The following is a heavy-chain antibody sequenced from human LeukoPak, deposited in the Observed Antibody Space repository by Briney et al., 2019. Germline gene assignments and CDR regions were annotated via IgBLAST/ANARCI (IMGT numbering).Heavy chain of an antibody. Sequence: SEILSLTCAVYGGSFSGYYWSWIRQPPGKGLEWIGEINHSGSTNYNPSLKSRVTISVDTSKNQFSLKLSSVTAADTAVYYCARGRVIPGAAAGNFDYWGQGTLVTVSS. V-gene: IGHV4-34*01. CDR1: GGSFSGYY. D-gene: IGHD6-13*01. CDR2: INHSGST. CDR3: ARGRVIPGAAAGNFDY. J-gene: IGHJ4*02.